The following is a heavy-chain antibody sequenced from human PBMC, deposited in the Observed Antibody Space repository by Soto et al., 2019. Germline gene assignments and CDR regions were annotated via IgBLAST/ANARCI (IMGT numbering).Heavy chain of an antibody. Sequence: QVQLVQSGAEVKKPGSSVKVSCKASGGTFSSYAISWVRQAPGQGLEWMGGIIPIFGTANYAQKFQGRVTITADESTSTADMELSSLRSEDTAVYYCARDRGPRSGLSGSYYYYGMDVWGQGTTVTVSS. CDR2: IIPIFGTA. V-gene: IGHV1-69*12. CDR3: ARDRGPRSGLSGSYYYYGMDV. CDR1: GGTFSSYA. D-gene: IGHD3-3*01. J-gene: IGHJ6*02.